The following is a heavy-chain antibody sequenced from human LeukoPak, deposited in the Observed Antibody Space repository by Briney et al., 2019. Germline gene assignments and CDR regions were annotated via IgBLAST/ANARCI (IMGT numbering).Heavy chain of an antibody. CDR3: ARGVMVYGKGYFDY. J-gene: IGHJ4*02. D-gene: IGHD2-8*01. CDR1: GGSISSYY. V-gene: IGHV4-4*07. CDR2: IYTSGST. Sequence: SETLSLTCTVSGGSISSYYWSWIRQPAGKGLEWIGRIYTSGSTNYNPSLKSRVTMSVDTSKNQFSLKLSSVTAADTAVYYCARGVMVYGKGYFDYWGQGTLVTVSS.